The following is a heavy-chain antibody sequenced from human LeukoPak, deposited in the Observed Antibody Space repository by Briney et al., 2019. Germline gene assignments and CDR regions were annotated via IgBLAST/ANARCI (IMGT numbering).Heavy chain of an antibody. V-gene: IGHV3-48*04. Sequence: GGSLRLSCAASGFTFSSYSMNRVRQAPGKGLEWVSYISSSSSTIYYADSVKGRFTISRDNAKNSLYLQMNSLRVEDTAVYYCARNTSGSIDYWGQGTLVTVSS. J-gene: IGHJ4*02. CDR2: ISSSSSTI. CDR1: GFTFSSYS. D-gene: IGHD1-26*01. CDR3: ARNTSGSIDY.